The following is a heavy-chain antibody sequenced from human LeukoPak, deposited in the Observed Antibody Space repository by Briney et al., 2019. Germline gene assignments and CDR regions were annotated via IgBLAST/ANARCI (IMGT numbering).Heavy chain of an antibody. CDR1: GGSISSYY. V-gene: IGHV4-59*01. CDR2: IYYSGST. D-gene: IGHD4-17*01. CDR3: ARDVETVTGHDTFDI. Sequence: SETLSLTCTVSGGSISSYYWIWIRQPPGKGLEWIGYIYYSGSTNYNPSLKSRVTISVDTSKNQFSLELSSVTAADTAVYYCARDVETVTGHDTFDIWGHGTMVTVSS. J-gene: IGHJ3*02.